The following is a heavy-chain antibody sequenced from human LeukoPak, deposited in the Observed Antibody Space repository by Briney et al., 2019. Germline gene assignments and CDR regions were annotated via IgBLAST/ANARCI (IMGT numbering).Heavy chain of an antibody. CDR1: GYSFTSYW. J-gene: IGHJ5*02. CDR3: ARRGSLYCSSTSCLGWFDP. Sequence: GGSLKISCKGSGYSFTSYWIGWVRQMPGKGLEWMGIIYPGDSDTRYSPSFQGQVTISADKSISTAYLQWSSLKASDTAMYYCARRGSLYCSSTSCLGWFDPWGQGTLVTVSS. D-gene: IGHD2-2*01. V-gene: IGHV5-51*01. CDR2: IYPGDSDT.